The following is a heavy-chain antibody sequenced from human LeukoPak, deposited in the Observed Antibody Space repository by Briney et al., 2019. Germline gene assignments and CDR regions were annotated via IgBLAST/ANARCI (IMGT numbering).Heavy chain of an antibody. CDR2: IYYSGST. J-gene: IGHJ5*02. V-gene: IGHV4-59*04. Sequence: KSSETLSLTCTVSGGSISSYYWSWIRQPPGKGLEWIGYIYYSGSTYYNPSLKSRVTISVDTSKNQFSLKLSSVTAADTAVYYCARHGYGGKMLRWFDPWGQGTLVTVSS. CDR1: GGSISSYY. D-gene: IGHD4-23*01. CDR3: ARHGYGGKMLRWFDP.